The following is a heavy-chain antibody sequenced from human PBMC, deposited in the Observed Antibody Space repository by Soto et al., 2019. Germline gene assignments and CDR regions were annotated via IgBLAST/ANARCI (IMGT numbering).Heavy chain of an antibody. CDR3: ARDLQNYYDSIGYWDAPFGDAFDI. CDR2: IKQDGSEK. J-gene: IGHJ3*02. CDR1: GFTFSSYW. V-gene: IGHV3-7*01. Sequence: PGGSLRLSCAASGFTFSSYWMSWVRQAPGKGLEWVANIKQDGSEKYYVDSVKGRFTISRDNAKNSLYLQMNSLRAEDTAVYYCARDLQNYYDSIGYWDAPFGDAFDIRGQGTMVSVSS. D-gene: IGHD3-22*01.